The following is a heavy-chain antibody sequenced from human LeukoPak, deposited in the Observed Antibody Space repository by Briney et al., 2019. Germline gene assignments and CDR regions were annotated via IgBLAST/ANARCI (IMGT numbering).Heavy chain of an antibody. CDR2: ASADGSIT. Sequence: GGSLRLSCAVSGFTFSSYWMSWVRQAPGKGLVWVSSASADGSITRYADSVKGRFTISRDNAKNTVFLQMNSLRVEDTAVYHCARGPNSPDYWGQGTLVTVSS. V-gene: IGHV3-74*01. CDR1: GFTFSSYW. J-gene: IGHJ4*02. D-gene: IGHD2/OR15-2a*01. CDR3: ARGPNSPDY.